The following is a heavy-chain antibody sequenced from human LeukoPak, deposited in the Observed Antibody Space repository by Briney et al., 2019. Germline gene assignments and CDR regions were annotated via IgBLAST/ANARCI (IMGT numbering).Heavy chain of an antibody. J-gene: IGHJ4*02. CDR2: IYYGGST. Sequence: SETLSLTCTVSGGSISSYYWSWIRQPPGKGLEWIGYIYYGGSTNYNPSLKSRVTISVDTSKNQFSLKLSSVTAADTAVYYCARWWGTSSGWYSEEYYFDYWGQGTLVTVSS. CDR1: GGSISSYY. D-gene: IGHD6-19*01. V-gene: IGHV4-59*01. CDR3: ARWWGTSSGWYSEEYYFDY.